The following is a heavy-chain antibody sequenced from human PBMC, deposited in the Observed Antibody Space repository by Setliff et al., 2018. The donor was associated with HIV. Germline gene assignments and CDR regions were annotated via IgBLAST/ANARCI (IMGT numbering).Heavy chain of an antibody. CDR1: GFTFGDYA. CDR2: ISSNSYGGTT. CDR3: ARVGENYDFWSGYLDAFDI. Sequence: GSLRLSCTASGFTFGDYAMSWVRQAPGKGLEWVGFISSNSYGGTTEYAASVKGRFTISRDDSKSIAYMQMNSLKIEDTAVYYCARVGENYDFWSGYLDAFDIWGQGTVVTVSS. V-gene: IGHV3-49*04. D-gene: IGHD3-3*01. J-gene: IGHJ3*02.